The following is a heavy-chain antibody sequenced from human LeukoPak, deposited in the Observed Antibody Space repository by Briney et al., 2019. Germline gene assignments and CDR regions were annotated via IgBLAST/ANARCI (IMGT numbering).Heavy chain of an antibody. CDR1: GFTFDDYA. CDR3: AKDAAIDYPDSSGYVFDY. D-gene: IGHD3-22*01. CDR2: VSWNGGKK. Sequence: GGSLSLSCAVAGFTFDDYAMHWVRQVPRKGLEWVAGVSWNGGKKDYADSVKGRFTISRDNIKNSLYLQMNSLRPEDTAFYYCAKDAAIDYPDSSGYVFDYWGQGTLVTVSS. J-gene: IGHJ4*02. V-gene: IGHV3-9*01.